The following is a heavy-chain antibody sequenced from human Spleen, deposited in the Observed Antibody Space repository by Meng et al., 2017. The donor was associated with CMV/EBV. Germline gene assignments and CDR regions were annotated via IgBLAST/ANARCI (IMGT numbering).Heavy chain of an antibody. Sequence: GGSLRLSCAASGFTFDDYAMHWVRQAPGKGLEWVSLISWDGGSTYYADSVKGRFTISRDNSKNSLYLQMNSLRAEDTAVYYCATRRTGDLVDYWGQGTLVTVSS. CDR2: ISWDGGST. J-gene: IGHJ4*02. CDR1: GFTFDDYA. D-gene: IGHD7-27*01. V-gene: IGHV3-43D*03. CDR3: ATRRTGDLVDY.